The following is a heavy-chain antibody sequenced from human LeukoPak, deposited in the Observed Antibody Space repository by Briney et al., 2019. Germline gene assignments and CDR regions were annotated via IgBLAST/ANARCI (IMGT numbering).Heavy chain of an antibody. CDR3: ARGHYYGSGSYHCDY. Sequence: AGGSLRLSCAASGFTFDDYAMPWVRQAPGKGLEWVSGISWNSGSIGYADSVKGRFTISRDNAKNSLYLQMNSLRAGDTAVYYCARGHYYGSGSYHCDYWGQGTLVTVSS. V-gene: IGHV3-9*01. CDR1: GFTFDDYA. D-gene: IGHD3-10*01. J-gene: IGHJ4*02. CDR2: ISWNSGSI.